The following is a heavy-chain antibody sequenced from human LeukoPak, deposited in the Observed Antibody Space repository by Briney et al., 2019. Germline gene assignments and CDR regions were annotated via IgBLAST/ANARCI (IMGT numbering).Heavy chain of an antibody. V-gene: IGHV3-21*01. Sequence: PGGSLGLSCAVSGFTFSSHSVNWVRQAPGKGLEWVLSITTSNYIYYAESVKGRFTISRDNAKNSLYLQMNSLRAEDTAVYYCVREQARGGSFDYWGQGTLVTVSS. J-gene: IGHJ4*02. D-gene: IGHD2-15*01. CDR1: GFTFSSHS. CDR3: VREQARGGSFDY. CDR2: ITTSNYI.